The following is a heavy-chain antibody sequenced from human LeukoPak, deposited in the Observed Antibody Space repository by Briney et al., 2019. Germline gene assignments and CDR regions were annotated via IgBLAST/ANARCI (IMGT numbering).Heavy chain of an antibody. CDR3: ARENWAQDV. D-gene: IGHD7-27*01. J-gene: IGHJ6*01. CDR1: GGSIRTYF. CDR2: NHSGGTI. V-gene: IGHV4-4*07. Sequence: KPSETLSLTCTVPGGSIRTYFWRWIWLPPGEGLEWIGHNHSGGTINYNPSLKGRVTMSVDTSKKQFSLKLRSVTAADTAAYFCARENWAQDVWGQGTTVSVSS.